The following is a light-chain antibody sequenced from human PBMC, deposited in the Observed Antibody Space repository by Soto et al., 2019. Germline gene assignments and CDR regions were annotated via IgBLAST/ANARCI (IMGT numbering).Light chain of an antibody. CDR1: SSDIGSYNL. Sequence: QSVLTQPASVSGSPGQSITISCTGSSSDIGSYNLVSWYQQHPGKAPKLLIYEVSKRPSGVSNRFSGSTSGNTASLTISGLQAEDEADYHCCSYASSSTFGVFGGGTKLTVL. J-gene: IGLJ2*01. CDR2: EVS. V-gene: IGLV2-23*02. CDR3: CSYASSSTFGV.